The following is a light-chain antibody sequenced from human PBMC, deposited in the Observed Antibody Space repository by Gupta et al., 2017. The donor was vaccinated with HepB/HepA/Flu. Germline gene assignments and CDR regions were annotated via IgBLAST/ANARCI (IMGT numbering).Light chain of an antibody. V-gene: IGLV1-51*01. Sequence: QSVFTQPPPVSADPGQKVTISCSGSSPNIGKNYVSWYQKLQGKAKKLRRVDNNKRPSGIPDRLSCYKAGKYATPGTNGLQTGEEADDYCGKWDSRLSAVVFGGETKLTVL. CDR2: DNN. J-gene: IGLJ2*01. CDR3: GKWDSRLSAVV. CDR1: SPNIGKNY.